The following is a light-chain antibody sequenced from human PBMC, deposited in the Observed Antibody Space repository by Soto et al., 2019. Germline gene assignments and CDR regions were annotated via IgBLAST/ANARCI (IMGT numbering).Light chain of an antibody. CDR2: AAS. CDR3: LQDFNYPFT. Sequence: DIQMTQSPSPLSASVGDRVTITCRASQSISSYLNWYQQKPGKATKLLIYAASSLQSGVPSRFSGRGSGTDFTLTISRLLPAAFATYSCLQDFNYPFTVGQGTRREI. J-gene: IGKJ5*01. CDR1: QSISSY. V-gene: IGKV1-39*01.